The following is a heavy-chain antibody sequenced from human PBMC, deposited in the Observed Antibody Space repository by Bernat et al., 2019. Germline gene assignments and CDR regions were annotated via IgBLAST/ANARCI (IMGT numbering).Heavy chain of an antibody. CDR3: TSDYDILTGYYPDDYY. J-gene: IGHJ4*02. CDR2: IRSKANSYAT. Sequence: EVQLVESGGGLVQPGGSLKLSCAASGFTFSGSAMHWVRQASGKGLEWVGRIRSKANSYATAYAASVKGRFTISRDDSKNTAYLQMNSLKTEDTAVYYCTSDYDILTGYYPDDYYWGQGTLVTVSS. CDR1: GFTFSGSA. V-gene: IGHV3-73*02. D-gene: IGHD3-9*01.